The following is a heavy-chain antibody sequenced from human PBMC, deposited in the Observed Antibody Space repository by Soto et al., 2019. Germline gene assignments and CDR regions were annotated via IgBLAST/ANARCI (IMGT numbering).Heavy chain of an antibody. Sequence: QVQLVQSGAEVKKPGSSVKVYCKASGGTLNKHAITWVRRAPGQGLEWRGGIIPMFGIPNYPQKFQGRVTITADDSTNTSHMELHSLTSDDTAVYYCARGGTSGWLKGAYDVWGQGTMVTVSS. CDR2: IIPMFGIP. D-gene: IGHD6-13*01. CDR3: ARGGTSGWLKGAYDV. J-gene: IGHJ3*01. V-gene: IGHV1-69*01. CDR1: GGTLNKHA.